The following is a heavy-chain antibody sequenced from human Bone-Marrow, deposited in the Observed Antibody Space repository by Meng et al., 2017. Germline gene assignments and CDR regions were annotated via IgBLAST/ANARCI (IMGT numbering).Heavy chain of an antibody. CDR1: GFTFSSYA. CDR2: ISYDGSNK. Sequence: GGSLRLSCAASGFTFSSYAMPWVRQAPGKGLEWVAIISYDGSNKYYADSVKGRFTTSRDNSKNSLYLQMNSLRAEDSAVYYCARDVLLWFGDHPDYWGQGTLVTVSS. CDR3: ARDVLLWFGDHPDY. J-gene: IGHJ4*02. D-gene: IGHD3-10*01. V-gene: IGHV3-30*04.